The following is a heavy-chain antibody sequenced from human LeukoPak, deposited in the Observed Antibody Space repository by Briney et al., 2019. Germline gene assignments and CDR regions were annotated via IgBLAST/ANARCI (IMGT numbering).Heavy chain of an antibody. Sequence: GGSLRLSCAVSGFAFDSEAMSWVRQAPGKGLEWVSSINDVGSHIYYADSVRGRFTISRDNAKTSVYLQMNNLRPEDTAVYYCARDATYYLRYGYFDCWGHGTLVTVSS. J-gene: IGHJ4*01. CDR1: GFAFDSEA. CDR2: INDVGSHI. D-gene: IGHD5/OR15-5a*01. CDR3: ARDATYYLRYGYFDC. V-gene: IGHV3-21*01.